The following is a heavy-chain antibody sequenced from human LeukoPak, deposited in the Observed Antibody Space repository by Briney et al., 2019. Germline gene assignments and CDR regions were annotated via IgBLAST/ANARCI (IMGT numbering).Heavy chain of an antibody. J-gene: IGHJ6*03. CDR1: GGSISSHY. D-gene: IGHD4-17*01. Sequence: PSETLSLTCTVSGGSISSHYWSWIRQPPGKGLEWIGYIYYSGSTNYNPSLKSRVTISVDTSKNQFSLKLSSVTAADTAVYYCARMPTPAPTDTVTYYYYYMDVWGKGTTVTVSS. CDR2: IYYSGST. V-gene: IGHV4-59*11. CDR3: ARMPTPAPTDTVTYYYYYMDV.